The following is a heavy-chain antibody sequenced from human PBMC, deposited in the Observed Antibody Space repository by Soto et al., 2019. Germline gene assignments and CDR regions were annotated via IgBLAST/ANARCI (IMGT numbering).Heavy chain of an antibody. CDR1: GFTFSSYG. CDR3: AKGRLYWDWDSGYAIDY. CDR2: ISYDGSNK. Sequence: GGSLRLSCAASGFTFSSYGMHWVRQAPGKGLEWVAVISYDGSNKYYADSVKGRFTISRDNSKNTLYLQMNSLRAEDTAVYYCAKGRLYWDWDSGYAIDYWGQGTLVTVSS. V-gene: IGHV3-30*18. D-gene: IGHD5-12*01. J-gene: IGHJ4*02.